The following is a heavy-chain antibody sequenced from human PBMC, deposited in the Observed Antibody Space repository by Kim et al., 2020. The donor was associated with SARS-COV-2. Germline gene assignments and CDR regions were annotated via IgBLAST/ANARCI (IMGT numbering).Heavy chain of an antibody. V-gene: IGHV3-30*04. CDR1: GFTFSSYA. CDR2: ISYDGSNK. J-gene: IGHJ6*02. D-gene: IGHD3-9*01. Sequence: GGSLRLSCAASGFTFSSYAMHWVRQAPGKGLEWVAVISYDGSNKYYADSVKGRFTISRDNSKNTLYLQMNSLRAEDTAVYYCARDFWEFDILTGYYMGVGQYYYYGMDVWGQGTTVTVSS. CDR3: ARDFWEFDILTGYYMGVGQYYYYGMDV.